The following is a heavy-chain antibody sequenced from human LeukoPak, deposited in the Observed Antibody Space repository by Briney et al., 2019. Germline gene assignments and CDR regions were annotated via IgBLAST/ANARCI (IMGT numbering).Heavy chain of an antibody. CDR1: GFTFSSYA. D-gene: IGHD6-13*01. Sequence: GGSLRLSCAASGFTFSSYAMHWVRQAPGKGLEWVAVISYDGSNKYYADSVKGRFTISRDNSKNTLYLQMNSLRAEDTAVYYCAREGYSSSWTLTLYNWFDPWGQGTLVTVSS. CDR2: ISYDGSNK. CDR3: AREGYSSSWTLTLYNWFDP. J-gene: IGHJ5*02. V-gene: IGHV3-30*01.